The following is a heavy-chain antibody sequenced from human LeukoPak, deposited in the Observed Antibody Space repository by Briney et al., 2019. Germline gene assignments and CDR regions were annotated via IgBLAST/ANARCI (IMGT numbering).Heavy chain of an antibody. Sequence: GGSLRLSCAASGFTFSSYSMNWVRQAPGKGLEWVSSISSSSSYIYYADSVKGRFTISRDNAKNSLYLQMNSLRAEDTAVYYCAKEPYSGSIFDSWGQGTLVTVSS. V-gene: IGHV3-21*04. J-gene: IGHJ4*02. CDR1: GFTFSSYS. CDR3: AKEPYSGSIFDS. CDR2: ISSSSSYI. D-gene: IGHD1-26*01.